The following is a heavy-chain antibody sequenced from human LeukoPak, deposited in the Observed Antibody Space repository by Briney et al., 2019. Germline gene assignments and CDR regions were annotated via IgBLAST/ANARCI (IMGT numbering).Heavy chain of an antibody. Sequence: PSETLSLTCAVSGGSISSGGYSWSCLRQPPGQGLEWIGYIYHSGSTYYNPSLKSRVTISVDRSKNQFSLKLSSVTAADTAVYYCASLHFYYGMDVWGQGTTVTVSS. V-gene: IGHV4-30-2*01. J-gene: IGHJ6*02. CDR1: GGSISSGGYS. CDR2: IYHSGST. CDR3: ASLHFYYGMDV.